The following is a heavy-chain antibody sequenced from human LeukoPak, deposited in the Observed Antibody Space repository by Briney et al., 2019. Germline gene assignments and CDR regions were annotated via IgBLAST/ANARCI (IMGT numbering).Heavy chain of an antibody. J-gene: IGHJ4*02. V-gene: IGHV3-9*01. Sequence: GGSLRFSCAASGFNFDDYAMHWVRQAPGKGLEWVSGISWNSGSIGYADSVKGRFTISRDNAKNSLYLQMNSLRAEDTALYYCAKDDGLIDYYFDYWGQGTLVTVSS. CDR1: GFNFDDYA. CDR3: AKDDGLIDYYFDY. CDR2: ISWNSGSI. D-gene: IGHD3-16*01.